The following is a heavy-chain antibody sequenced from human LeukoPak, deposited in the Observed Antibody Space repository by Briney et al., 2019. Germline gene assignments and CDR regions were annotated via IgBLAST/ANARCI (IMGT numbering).Heavy chain of an antibody. CDR1: GFTFSLYS. CDR3: ARGRWEQVPVWDY. V-gene: IGHV3-21*01. CDR2: SSSSSYI. J-gene: IGHJ4*02. D-gene: IGHD1-26*01. Sequence: GGSLRLSCAASGFTFSLYSMNWVRQAPGKGLEWVSSSSSSSYIYYADSVKGRFTIPKDNAKNSLYLQMNSLRAEDTAVYYCARGRWEQVPVWDYWGQGTLVTVSS.